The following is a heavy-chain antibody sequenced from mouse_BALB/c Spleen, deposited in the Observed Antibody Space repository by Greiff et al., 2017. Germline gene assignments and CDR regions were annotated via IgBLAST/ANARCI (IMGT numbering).Heavy chain of an antibody. CDR1: GYTFTSYW. J-gene: IGHJ4*01. CDR2: IYPSDSYT. CDR3: TKDYYGSSYDAMDY. D-gene: IGHD1-1*01. V-gene: IGHV1-69*02. Sequence: QVQLQQSGAELVRPGASVKLSCKASGYTFTSYWINWVKQRPGQGLEWIGNIYPSDSYTNYNQKFKDKATLTVDKSSSTAYMQLSSPTSEDSAVYYCTKDYYGSSYDAMDYWGQGTSVTVSS.